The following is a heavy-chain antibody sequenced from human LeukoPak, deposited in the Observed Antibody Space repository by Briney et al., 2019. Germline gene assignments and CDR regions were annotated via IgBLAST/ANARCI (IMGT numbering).Heavy chain of an antibody. J-gene: IGHJ3*02. CDR2: ISDSGDST. D-gene: IGHD3-3*01. CDR3: AKTYYDFWSGPNDAFDI. Sequence: GGSLRLSCAASGFIFRSYAMSWVRQAPGEGLEWVSAISDSGDSTYYADSVKGRFTISRDNSKNTLYLQMNSLRAEDTAVYYCAKTYYDFWSGPNDAFDIWGQGTMVTVSS. V-gene: IGHV3-23*01. CDR1: GFIFRSYA.